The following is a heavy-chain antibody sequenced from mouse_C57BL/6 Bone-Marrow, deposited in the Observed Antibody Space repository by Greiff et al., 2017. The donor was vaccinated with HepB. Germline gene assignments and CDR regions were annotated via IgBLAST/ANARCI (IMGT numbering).Heavy chain of an antibody. D-gene: IGHD1-1*01. J-gene: IGHJ2*01. CDR3: ARIGRYYDGSRDYFDD. V-gene: IGHV1-82*01. CDR1: GYAFSSSW. Sequence: QVQLQQSGPELVKPGASVTISCKASGYAFSSSWMNWVKRRPGKGLEWIGRIYPGDGDTNYNGKFKGKATLTADKSSSTAYMQLSSLTSEDSAVYFCARIGRYYDGSRDYFDDWGQGTTLTVSS. CDR2: IYPGDGDT.